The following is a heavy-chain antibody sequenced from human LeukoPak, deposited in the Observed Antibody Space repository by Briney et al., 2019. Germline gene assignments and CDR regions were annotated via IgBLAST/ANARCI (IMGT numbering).Heavy chain of an antibody. D-gene: IGHD4-17*01. CDR3: TKDQWDYGDYGDY. V-gene: IGHV3-23*01. CDR2: ISGSVDST. J-gene: IGHJ4*02. Sequence: QSGGSLRLSCAASGFTFSSYAMSWVRQTPGKGLEWVSGISGSVDSTYYAASVKGRFTISRDNSKKTMYLQMNSLRAEDTAVYYCTKDQWDYGDYGDYWGQGTLVTVSS. CDR1: GFTFSSYA.